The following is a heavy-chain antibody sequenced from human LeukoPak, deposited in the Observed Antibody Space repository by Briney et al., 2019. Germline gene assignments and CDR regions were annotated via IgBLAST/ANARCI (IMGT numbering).Heavy chain of an antibody. CDR3: ARDSGSYYPLATYYYYMDV. V-gene: IGHV4-34*01. CDR1: GGSFSGYY. J-gene: IGHJ6*03. D-gene: IGHD1-26*01. Sequence: SETLSLTCAVYGGSFSGYYWSWIRQPPGKGLEWIGEINHSGSTNYNPSLKSRVTISVDTSKNQFSLKLSSVTAADTAVYYCARDSGSYYPLATYYYYMDVWGKGTTVTISS. CDR2: INHSGST.